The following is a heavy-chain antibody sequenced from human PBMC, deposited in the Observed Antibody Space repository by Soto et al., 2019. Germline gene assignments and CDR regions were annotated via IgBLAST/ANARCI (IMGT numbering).Heavy chain of an antibody. CDR2: ISSSSSYI. D-gene: IGHD6-19*01. Sequence: PGGSLRLSCAASGFTFSSYSMNWVRQAPGKGLEWVSSISSSSSYIYYADSVKGRFTISRDNAKNSLYLQMNSLRAEDTAVYYCARDTGSGPMYYYYYGMDVWGQGTTVTVSS. CDR1: GFTFSSYS. CDR3: ARDTGSGPMYYYYYGMDV. J-gene: IGHJ6*02. V-gene: IGHV3-21*01.